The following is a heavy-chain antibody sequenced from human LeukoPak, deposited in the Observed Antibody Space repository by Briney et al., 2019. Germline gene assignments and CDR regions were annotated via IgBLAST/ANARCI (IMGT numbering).Heavy chain of an antibody. V-gene: IGHV1-69*13. J-gene: IGHJ4*02. CDR3: ASPVAGTRYFDY. CDR2: IIPIFGTA. CDR1: GGTFSSYA. Sequence: ASVKVCCKASGGTFSSYAISWVRQAPGQGLEWMGGIIPIFGTANYAQKFQGRVTITADESTSTAYMELSSLRSEDTAVYYCASPVAGTRYFDYWGQGTLVTVSS. D-gene: IGHD6-19*01.